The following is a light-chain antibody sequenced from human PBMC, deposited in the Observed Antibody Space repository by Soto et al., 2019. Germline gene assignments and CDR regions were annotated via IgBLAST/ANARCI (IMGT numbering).Light chain of an antibody. CDR2: GAY. CDR1: QSVSSN. V-gene: IGKV3-15*01. Sequence: EIVMTQSPATLSVSPGERATLSCRASQSVSSNLAWYQQKPGQAPRLLIYGAYTRATGIPARFSGSGSGTEFTLTISSLQPEDFAVYDCQQYNNWPPWTFGQGTKVEIK. J-gene: IGKJ1*01. CDR3: QQYNNWPPWT.